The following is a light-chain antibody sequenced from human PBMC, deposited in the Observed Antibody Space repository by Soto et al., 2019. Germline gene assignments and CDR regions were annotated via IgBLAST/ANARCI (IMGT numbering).Light chain of an antibody. Sequence: DIQMTQSPSSVSASVGDRVTITCRASQGIGNWLAWYQQKPGKAPKLLIYAASTLPSGVPSRFSGSGSGTDFTLIINSLQPEDFATYYCQQANSFPRLTSGGGTKVDIK. V-gene: IGKV1-12*01. CDR2: AAS. J-gene: IGKJ4*01. CDR3: QQANSFPRLT. CDR1: QGIGNW.